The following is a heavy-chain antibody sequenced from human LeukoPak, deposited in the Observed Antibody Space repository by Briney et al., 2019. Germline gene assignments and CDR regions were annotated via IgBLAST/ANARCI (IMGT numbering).Heavy chain of an antibody. D-gene: IGHD1-26*01. J-gene: IGHJ4*02. CDR3: ARGGSYYYFDH. CDR1: GGSISSYY. CDR2: IYKSGST. Sequence: SETLSLTCSVSGGSISSYYWSWIRQPLGKGVEWIGYIYKSGSTNYNPSLKSRVTISVDTSKNQFSLKLSSVTAADTAVYYCARGGSYYYFDHWGQGTLVTVSS. V-gene: IGHV4-59*01.